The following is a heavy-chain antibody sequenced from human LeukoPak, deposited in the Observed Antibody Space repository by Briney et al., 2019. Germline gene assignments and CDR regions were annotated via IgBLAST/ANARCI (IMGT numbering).Heavy chain of an antibody. J-gene: IGHJ4*02. D-gene: IGHD3-3*01. CDR3: ARIGGGLRFLEWLPFDY. V-gene: IGHV4-39*01. CDR1: GGSISSSSYY. Sequence: PSETLSLTCTVSGGSISSSSYYWGWTRQPPGKGLEWIGSIYYSGSTYYNPSLKSRVTISVDTSKNQFSLKLSSVTAADTAVYYCARIGGGLRFLEWLPFDYWGQGTLVTVSS. CDR2: IYYSGST.